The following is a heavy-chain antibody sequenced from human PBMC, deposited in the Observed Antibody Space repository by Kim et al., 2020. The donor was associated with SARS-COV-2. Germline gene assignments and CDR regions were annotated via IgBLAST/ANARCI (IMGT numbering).Heavy chain of an antibody. V-gene: IGHV3-33*01. D-gene: IGHD5-18*01. J-gene: IGHJ4*02. CDR1: GFTFSSYG. Sequence: GGSLRLSCAASGFTFSSYGMHWVRQAPGKGLEWVAVIWYDGSNKYYADSVKGRFTISRDNSKNTLYLQMNSLRAEDTAVYYCARGEGVDTAMVKAYWGQGTLVTVSS. CDR2: IWYDGSNK. CDR3: ARGEGVDTAMVKAY.